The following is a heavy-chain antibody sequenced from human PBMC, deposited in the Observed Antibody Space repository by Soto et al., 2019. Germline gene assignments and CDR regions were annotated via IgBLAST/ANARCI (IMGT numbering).Heavy chain of an antibody. D-gene: IGHD6-13*01. CDR1: GLTFSSYA. J-gene: IGHJ4*02. V-gene: IGHV3-23*01. CDR3: ARDRKVWQY. CDR2: ISDSGGKT. Sequence: EVQLLESGGGLVQPGGSLRLCCAASGLTFSSYAMRWVRQAPGKGLEWVSAISDSGGKTYYGDSVKGRFTISRDNSKNTLCLQMNSLRAEDTAVYYCARDRKVWQYWGQGTLVTVSS.